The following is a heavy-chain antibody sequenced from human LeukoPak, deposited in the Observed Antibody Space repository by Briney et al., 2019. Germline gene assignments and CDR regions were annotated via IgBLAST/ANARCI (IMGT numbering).Heavy chain of an antibody. Sequence: ASVKVSCKASGYTFTGYYMHWVRQAPGQGLEWMGWINPNSGGPNYEQKFQGRVTMNRDTSISTAYMELSRLRSDDTAVYYCARARYSSGWASDYWGQGTLVTVSS. CDR3: ARARYSSGWASDY. CDR1: GYTFTGYY. CDR2: INPNSGGP. D-gene: IGHD6-19*01. J-gene: IGHJ4*02. V-gene: IGHV1-2*02.